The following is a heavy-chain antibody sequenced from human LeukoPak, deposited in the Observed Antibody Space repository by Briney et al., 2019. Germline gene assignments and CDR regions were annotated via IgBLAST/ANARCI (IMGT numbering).Heavy chain of an antibody. J-gene: IGHJ4*02. CDR1: GGFMRSYY. CDR3: ARQYNYDGSYFDY. CDR2: IYRSGST. V-gene: IGHV4-4*07. Sequence: SETLSLTCPVSGGFMRSYYWSWLRQPAGKGLEWIGRIYRSGSTNYNPSRKSPVTRSVDTSKKQFSLKLISVTAADTAVYYCARQYNYDGSYFDYWGQGTLVTVSS. D-gene: IGHD3-22*01.